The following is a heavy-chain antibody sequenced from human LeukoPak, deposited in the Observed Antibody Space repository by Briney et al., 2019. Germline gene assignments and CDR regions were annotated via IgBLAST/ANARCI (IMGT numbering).Heavy chain of an antibody. Sequence: SETLSLTCTVSGGSISSSSYYWGWIRQPPGKGLEWIGGIYYSGSTYYNPSLKSRVTISVDTSKNQFSLKLSSVTAADTAVYYCARTFQRAFDYWGQGTLVTVSS. CDR3: ARTFQRAFDY. J-gene: IGHJ4*02. D-gene: IGHD3-3*02. CDR1: GGSISSSSYY. CDR2: IYYSGST. V-gene: IGHV4-39*01.